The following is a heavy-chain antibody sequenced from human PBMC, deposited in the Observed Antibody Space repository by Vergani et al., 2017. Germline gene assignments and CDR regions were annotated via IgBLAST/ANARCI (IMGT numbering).Heavy chain of an antibody. J-gene: IGHJ5*02. CDR3: AKDLYSGRGNWFDP. CDR2: ISGSGGST. D-gene: IGHD5-12*01. V-gene: IGHV3-23*01. CDR1: GFTFSSYA. Sequence: EVQLLESGGGLVQPGGSLRLSCAASGFTFSSYAMSWVRQAPGKGLEWVSAISGSGGSTYSADSVKGRLTISRDNSKNTLYLQMNSLRAEDTAVYYCAKDLYSGRGNWFDPWGQGTLVTVSS.